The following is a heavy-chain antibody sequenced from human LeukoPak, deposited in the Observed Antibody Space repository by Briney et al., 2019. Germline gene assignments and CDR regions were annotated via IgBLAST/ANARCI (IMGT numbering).Heavy chain of an antibody. J-gene: IGHJ4*02. V-gene: IGHV1-18*01. CDR3: GRDWDWHVQF. CDR2: IGVFNGNR. Sequence: ASVKVSCKTSGYTFNRYGFSWVRQAPGQGLEWIGWIGVFNGNRNYAKSVQGRITLTADTSTNTTYMELRSPTSDDTAVYFCGRDWDWHVQFWGQGTLITVSS. CDR1: GYTFNRYG. D-gene: IGHD1-26*01.